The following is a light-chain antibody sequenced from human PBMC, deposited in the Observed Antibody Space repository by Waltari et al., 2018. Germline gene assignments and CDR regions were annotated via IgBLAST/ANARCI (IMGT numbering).Light chain of an antibody. CDR2: DVS. Sequence: QSVLTQPPSASGSPVQSVSISCTGTSSDAAGYDYVSCYQQHPGKAPKLMIYDVSKRPSGVPDRFSGSKSGNTASLTVSGLQADDEADYYCSSYAGNNNYIFGSGTKVTVL. V-gene: IGLV2-8*01. J-gene: IGLJ1*01. CDR3: SSYAGNNNYI. CDR1: SSDAAGYDY.